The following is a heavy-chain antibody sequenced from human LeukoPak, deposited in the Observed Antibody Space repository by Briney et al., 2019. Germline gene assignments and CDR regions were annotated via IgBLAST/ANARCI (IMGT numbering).Heavy chain of an antibody. V-gene: IGHV1-2*06. D-gene: IGHD3-22*01. Sequence: ASVKVSCKASGYTFTSYYMHWVRQAPGQGLEWMGRINPNSGGTNYAQKFQGRVTMTRDTSISTAYMELSRLRSDDTAVYYCARDPYYYDSSGYQGDIGYWGQGTLVTVSS. CDR2: INPNSGGT. J-gene: IGHJ4*02. CDR1: GYTFTSYY. CDR3: ARDPYYYDSSGYQGDIGY.